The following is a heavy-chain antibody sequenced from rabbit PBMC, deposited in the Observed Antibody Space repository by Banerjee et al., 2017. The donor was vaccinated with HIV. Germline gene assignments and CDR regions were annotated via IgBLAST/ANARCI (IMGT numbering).Heavy chain of an antibody. D-gene: IGHD4-1*01. Sequence: QEHLVESGGGLVQPGGSLTLSCTASAFSFSSSYWICWVRQAPGKGLEWIACIYAGSSGSTYYASWAKGRFTISKTSSTTVTLQMTSLTAADTATYFCARDQVVAGVFNLWGQGTLVTVS. V-gene: IGHV1S45*01. J-gene: IGHJ4*01. CDR1: AFSFSSSYW. CDR3: ARDQVVAGVFNL. CDR2: IYAGSSGST.